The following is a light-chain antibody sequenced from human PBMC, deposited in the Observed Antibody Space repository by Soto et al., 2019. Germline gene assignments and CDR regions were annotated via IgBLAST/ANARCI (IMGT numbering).Light chain of an antibody. CDR2: DAY. CDR3: QQYESYSPLN. J-gene: IGKJ4*01. V-gene: IGKV1-5*01. Sequence: DIQMTQSPSTLSASVGDIVTINCLSIHSIRSWLAWYQQKPGKAPKLLIYDAYSLESGVPSRFSGRRSGTEFTLTIAGLQPEDFATYYCQQYESYSPLNFGGGTKGDI. CDR1: HSIRSW.